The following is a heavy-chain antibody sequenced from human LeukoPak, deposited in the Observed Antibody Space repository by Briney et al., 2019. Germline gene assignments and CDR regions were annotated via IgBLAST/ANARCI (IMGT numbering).Heavy chain of an antibody. CDR2: IRRDGGEK. J-gene: IGHJ4*02. CDR3: ARDGYDSI. CDR1: GFSFSDYW. V-gene: IGHV3-7*01. D-gene: IGHD3-22*01. Sequence: PRGSLRLSCAASGFSFSDYWMSWVRQAPGKGLEWVANIRRDGGEKHYVDSVKGRFTISRDNAKNSLYLQMNSLRAEDTAVYYCARDGYDSIWGQGTRVTVSS.